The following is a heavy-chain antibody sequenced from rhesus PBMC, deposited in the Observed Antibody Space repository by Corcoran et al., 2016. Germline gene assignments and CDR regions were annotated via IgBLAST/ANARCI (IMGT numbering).Heavy chain of an antibody. D-gene: IGHD2-2*01. CDR1: GGSISSGYG. CDR3: ATCTSTTCYESLDV. V-gene: IGHV4S7*01. Sequence: QVQLQESGPGLVKPSETLSLTCAVSGGSISSGYGWSWIRQPPGKGLEWIGHIYGRIGSTYYNPSLKSRVTISKDTSKNQFSRKLSSVTAADTAVYYCATCTSTTCYESLDVWGRGVLVTVSS. CDR2: IYGRIGST. J-gene: IGHJ5-2*02.